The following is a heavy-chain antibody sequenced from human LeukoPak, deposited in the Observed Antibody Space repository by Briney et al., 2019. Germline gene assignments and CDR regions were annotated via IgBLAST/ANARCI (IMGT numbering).Heavy chain of an antibody. J-gene: IGHJ4*02. Sequence: SETLSRTGAVYGGSFSAYYWSWIRRPPGKGLEWIGEINHSGSTNYNPSLKSRVTISVDTSKNQFSLKLSSVTAADTAVYYCAREFDSSGYYLYAIDYWGQGTLVTVSS. D-gene: IGHD3-22*01. CDR3: AREFDSSGYYLYAIDY. V-gene: IGHV4-34*01. CDR1: GGSFSAYY. CDR2: INHSGST.